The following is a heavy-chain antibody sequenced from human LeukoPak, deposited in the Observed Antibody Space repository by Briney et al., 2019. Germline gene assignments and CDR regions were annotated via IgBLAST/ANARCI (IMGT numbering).Heavy chain of an antibody. Sequence: PGGSLRLSCAASGFTVSSNYMSWVRQAPGKGLDWVSVIYSGGSTYYADSVKGRFTISRDNSKNTLYLQMNSLRAEDTAVYYCAKVNIVVVIAIGAFDYWGQGTLVTVSS. D-gene: IGHD2-21*01. J-gene: IGHJ4*02. V-gene: IGHV3-66*01. CDR2: IYSGGST. CDR1: GFTVSSNY. CDR3: AKVNIVVVIAIGAFDY.